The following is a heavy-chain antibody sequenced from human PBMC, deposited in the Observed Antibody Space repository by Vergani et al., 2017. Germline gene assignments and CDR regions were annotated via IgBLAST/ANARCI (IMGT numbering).Heavy chain of an antibody. D-gene: IGHD3-10*01. CDR1: GFTFSSYS. Sequence: EVQLVESGGGLVQPGGSLRLSCAASGFTFSSYSMNWVRQAPGKGLEWVSYISSSSSTIYYADSVKGRFTISRDNAKNSLYLQMNSLRAEDTAVYYCARDAMVRWIPRYYYGMDVWGQGTTVTVSS. CDR3: ARDAMVRWIPRYYYGMDV. V-gene: IGHV3-48*01. CDR2: ISSSSSTI. J-gene: IGHJ6*02.